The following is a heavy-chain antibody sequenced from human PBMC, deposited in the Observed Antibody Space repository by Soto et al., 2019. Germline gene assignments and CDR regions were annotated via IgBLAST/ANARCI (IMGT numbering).Heavy chain of an antibody. D-gene: IGHD2-2*01. CDR1: GFTFTSSA. J-gene: IGHJ6*02. CDR2: IVVGSGNT. V-gene: IGHV1-58*02. Sequence: SVKVSCKASGFTFTSSAMQWVRQARGQRLEWTGWIVVGSGNTNYAQKFQERVTITRDMSTSTAYMELSSLRSEDTAVYYCAAVPDIVVVPAAIGVSHYYYGMDVWGQGTTVTVSS. CDR3: AAVPDIVVVPAAIGVSHYYYGMDV.